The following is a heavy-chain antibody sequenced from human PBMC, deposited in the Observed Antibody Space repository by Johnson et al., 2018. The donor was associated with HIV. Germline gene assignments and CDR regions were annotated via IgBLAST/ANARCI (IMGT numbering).Heavy chain of an antibody. V-gene: IGHV3-30*03. Sequence: QVQLVESGGGVVQPGRSLRLSCAASGFTFSSYGMHWVRQAPGKGLEWVAVISYDGGRTYYGDSVKGRFTISGDTSKNTLHLEMNSLRAEDTAMYYCARGTIIMFRGVIGFDIWGQGTMVTVSS. J-gene: IGHJ3*02. CDR3: ARGTIIMFRGVIGFDI. D-gene: IGHD3-10*01. CDR2: ISYDGGRT. CDR1: GFTFSSYG.